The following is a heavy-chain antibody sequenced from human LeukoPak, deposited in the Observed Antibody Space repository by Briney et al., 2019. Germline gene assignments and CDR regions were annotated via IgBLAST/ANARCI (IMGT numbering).Heavy chain of an antibody. CDR1: SGSISSTTYY. Sequence: SETLSLTCTVSSGSISSTTYYWAWIRQPPGKGLEWIGSIYYNGDTYYNPSLKSRVIISADTSKNQFSLKLTSVTAADTAAYYCARGPSTAGNYRAFDLWGQGTKVTVSS. V-gene: IGHV4-39*07. D-gene: IGHD4-11*01. CDR2: IYYNGDT. J-gene: IGHJ3*01. CDR3: ARGPSTAGNYRAFDL.